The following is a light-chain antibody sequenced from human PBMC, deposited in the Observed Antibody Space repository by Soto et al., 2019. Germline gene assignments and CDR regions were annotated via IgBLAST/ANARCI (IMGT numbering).Light chain of an antibody. V-gene: IGKV3-20*01. CDR3: QQYGSSPIT. Sequence: EIVLTQSPGTLCLSQGERATLPCRATQSVTSSYLAWYQQTHGQAPRILIYGASSRDTGIPDRFSGSWSGTEFTLPVSRLEPEDFAVYFCQQYGSSPITFGQGTRLEI. CDR2: GAS. CDR1: QSVTSSY. J-gene: IGKJ5*01.